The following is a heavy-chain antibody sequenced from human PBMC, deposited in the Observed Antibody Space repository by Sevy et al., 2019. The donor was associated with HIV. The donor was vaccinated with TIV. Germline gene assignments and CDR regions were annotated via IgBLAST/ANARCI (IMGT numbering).Heavy chain of an antibody. CDR1: GGTFSSYA. D-gene: IGHD3-22*01. J-gene: IGHJ4*02. Sequence: ASVKVSCKASGGTFSSYAISWVRQAPGQGLEWMGGIIPIFGTANYAQKFQGRVTITADDSTSTAYMELSSLRSEDTAVYYCARDRYDSSGYYFLLDDYWGQGTLVTVSS. CDR2: IIPIFGTA. CDR3: ARDRYDSSGYYFLLDDY. V-gene: IGHV1-69*13.